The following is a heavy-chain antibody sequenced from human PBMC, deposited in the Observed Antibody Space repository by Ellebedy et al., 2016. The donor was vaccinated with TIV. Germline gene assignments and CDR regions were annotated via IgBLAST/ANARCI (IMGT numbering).Heavy chain of an antibody. Sequence: PGGSLRLSCAAPGFTFSRYWSSWVRQAPGKRLEWVANLNKDGGGSYYADSVKGRFTNSRDNAKNSLYLQMNSLRAEDTVVYYGARVGRSGNDKDIPNHWGQGTLGTVSS. CDR1: GFTFSRYW. D-gene: IGHD5-12*01. V-gene: IGHV3-7*02. J-gene: IGHJ5*02. CDR3: ARVGRSGNDKDIPNH. CDR2: LNKDGGGS.